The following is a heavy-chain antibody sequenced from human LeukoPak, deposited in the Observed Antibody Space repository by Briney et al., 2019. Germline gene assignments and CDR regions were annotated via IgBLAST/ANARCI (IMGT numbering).Heavy chain of an antibody. D-gene: IGHD5-18*01. V-gene: IGHV1-46*01. J-gene: IGHJ4*02. CDR3: ARGLESRGYSYVGY. CDR2: INPSGGGT. Sequence: ASVKVSCKASGYTFTNYFMHWVRQAPGQGLEWMGVINPSGGGTTYAQKFQGRVTITADESTSTAYMELSSLRSEDTAVYYCARGLESRGYSYVGYWGQGTLVTVSS. CDR1: GYTFTNYF.